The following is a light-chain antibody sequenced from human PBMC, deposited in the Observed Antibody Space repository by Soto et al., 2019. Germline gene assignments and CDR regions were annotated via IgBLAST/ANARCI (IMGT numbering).Light chain of an antibody. J-gene: IGKJ2*01. CDR3: QQSYKIPPT. CDR1: QSISSY. CDR2: AAS. Sequence: DLQMAHSPSSLSASXGDRVTNTXXASQSISSYLNWYQQKPGKAPKLLIYAASSLQSGVPSRFSGSGSGTDFTLTINSLQPEDFATYYCQQSYKIPPTFGQGTKV. V-gene: IGKV1-39*01.